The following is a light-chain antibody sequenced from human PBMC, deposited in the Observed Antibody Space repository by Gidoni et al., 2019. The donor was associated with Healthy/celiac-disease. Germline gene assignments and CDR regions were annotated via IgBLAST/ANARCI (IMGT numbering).Light chain of an antibody. Sequence: SCRASQRVSSNLAWYQQKPGQAPRLLIYCASTRATGIPARFSGSGSGTEFTLTISSLQSEDFAVYYCQQYNNWPPLTFGGGTKVEIK. V-gene: IGKV3-15*01. J-gene: IGKJ4*01. CDR3: QQYNNWPPLT. CDR2: CAS. CDR1: QRVSSN.